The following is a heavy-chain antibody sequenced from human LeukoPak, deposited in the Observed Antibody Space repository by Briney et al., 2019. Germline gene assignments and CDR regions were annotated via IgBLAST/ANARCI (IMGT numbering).Heavy chain of an antibody. Sequence: GASVKVSCKAYGYTFTGYYMHWVRQAPGQGLEWMGWINPNSGGTNYAQKFQGRVTMTRDTSISTAYMELSRLRSDDTAVYYCAGTGVPRYYYMDVWGKGTTVTVSS. CDR1: GYTFTGYY. CDR3: AGTGVPRYYYMDV. CDR2: INPNSGGT. J-gene: IGHJ6*03. D-gene: IGHD2-8*02. V-gene: IGHV1-2*02.